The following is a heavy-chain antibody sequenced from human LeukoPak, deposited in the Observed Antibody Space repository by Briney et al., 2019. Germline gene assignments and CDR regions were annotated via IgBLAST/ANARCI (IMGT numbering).Heavy chain of an antibody. CDR3: ARAALSSGWKAGINH. J-gene: IGHJ5*02. D-gene: IGHD6-19*01. CDR1: GFTVSSNY. V-gene: IGHV3-53*05. CDR2: IYSGGST. Sequence: GGSLRLSCAASGFTVSSNYMSWVRQAPGKGLEWVSVIYSGGSTYYADSVKGRFTVSRDNSKNTLYLQMSSLRAEDTAVYYCARAALSSGWKAGINHWGRGTRVTVSS.